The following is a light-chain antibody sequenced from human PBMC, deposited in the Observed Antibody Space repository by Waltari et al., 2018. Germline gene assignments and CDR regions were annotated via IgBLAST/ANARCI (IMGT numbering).Light chain of an antibody. V-gene: IGKV1-5*03. CDR2: NTS. CDR1: QRISTW. Sequence: DIQMTQSPSTLSESVGDSLTITCRASQRISTWLAWYQQKPGKSPNLLIYNTSSLESGVPSRFSVSGSGTEFTLTISRLQPDDFAAYYCQQYSNHVWTFGQGTKVEIK. J-gene: IGKJ1*01. CDR3: QQYSNHVWT.